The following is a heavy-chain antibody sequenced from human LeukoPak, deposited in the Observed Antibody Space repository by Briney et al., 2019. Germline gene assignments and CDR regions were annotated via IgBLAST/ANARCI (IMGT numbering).Heavy chain of an antibody. D-gene: IGHD6-6*01. V-gene: IGHV3-48*01. CDR1: GFTFSSYS. CDR3: ARDAPRYSSSSKAIDY. Sequence: GGSLRLSCAASGFTFSSYSMNWVRQAPGKGLEWVSYISSSSSTIYYADSVKGRFTISRDNAKNSLYLQMNSLRAEDTAVYYCARDAPRYSSSSKAIDYWGQGTLVTVSS. J-gene: IGHJ4*02. CDR2: ISSSSSTI.